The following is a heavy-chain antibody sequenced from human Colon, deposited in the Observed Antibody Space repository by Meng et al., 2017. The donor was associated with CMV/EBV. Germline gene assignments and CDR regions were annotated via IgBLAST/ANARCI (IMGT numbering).Heavy chain of an antibody. J-gene: IGHJ6*02. CDR1: GFTFDDYG. CDR3: AKDISPVGGTTGYHGMDV. D-gene: IGHD1-7*01. V-gene: IGHV3-9*01. Sequence: GGSLRLSCAASGFTFDDYGISWVRRAPGKGLEWVSSITWNSGRTGYVDSVEGRFTISRDNAKNSLYLQMNGLRAEDTALYYCAKDISPVGGTTGYHGMDVWGQGTTVTVSS. CDR2: ITWNSGRT.